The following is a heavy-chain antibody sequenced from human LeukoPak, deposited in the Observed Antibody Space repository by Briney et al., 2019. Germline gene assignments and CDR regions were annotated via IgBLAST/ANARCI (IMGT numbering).Heavy chain of an antibody. D-gene: IGHD3-22*01. Sequence: GGSLRLSCAASGFTFSSYAMSWVRQAPGKGLEWVSAISGSGGSTYYADSVKGRFTISRDNSKNTLYLQMNSLRAEDMAVYYCAKQFYDSSGYPEYFQHWGQGTLVTVSS. J-gene: IGHJ1*01. CDR2: ISGSGGST. CDR3: AKQFYDSSGYPEYFQH. V-gene: IGHV3-23*01. CDR1: GFTFSSYA.